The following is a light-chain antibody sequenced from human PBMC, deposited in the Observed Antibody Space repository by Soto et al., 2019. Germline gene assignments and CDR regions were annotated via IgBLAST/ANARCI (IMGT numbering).Light chain of an antibody. Sequence: QSVLTQPASVSASPGQSITIPCTGTSSDVGSYKLVSLVTQHPGKVPKPQIPEGTTQPSGLSDRFSGSKSGTTASLTISVLQAEDEAHYYCYSYAGENLYVFGSGTKVTVL. CDR1: SSDVGSYKL. J-gene: IGLJ1*01. CDR3: YSYAGENLYV. CDR2: EGT. V-gene: IGLV2-23*01.